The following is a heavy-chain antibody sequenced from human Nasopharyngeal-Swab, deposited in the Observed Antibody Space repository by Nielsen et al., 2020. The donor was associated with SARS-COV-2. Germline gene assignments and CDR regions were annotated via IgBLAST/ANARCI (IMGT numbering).Heavy chain of an antibody. D-gene: IGHD2-2*02. CDR2: IKQDGSEK. J-gene: IGHJ6*03. CDR3: ARGDIVVVPAAILYYYYYMDV. V-gene: IGHV3-7*01. CDR1: GFTFSSYG. Sequence: GGSLRLSCAASGFTFSSYGMHWVRQAPGKGLEWVANIKQDGSEKYYVDSVKGRFTISRDNAKNSLYLQMNSLRAEDTAVYYCARGDIVVVPAAILYYYYYMDVWGKGTTVTVSS.